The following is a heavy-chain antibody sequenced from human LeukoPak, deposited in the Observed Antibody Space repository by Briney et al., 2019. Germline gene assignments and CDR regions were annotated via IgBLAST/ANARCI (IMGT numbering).Heavy chain of an antibody. CDR3: ASFLLNYYDSSGSFDY. D-gene: IGHD3-22*01. CDR1: SGSISSCDYY. Sequence: PSQTLSLTCTVSSGSISSCDYYWSWIRQPPGKGLEWIGYIYYSGSTYYNPSLKSRVTISVDTSKNQFSLKLSSVTAADTAVYYCASFLLNYYDSSGSFDYWGQGTLVTVSS. J-gene: IGHJ4*02. CDR2: IYYSGST. V-gene: IGHV4-30-4*01.